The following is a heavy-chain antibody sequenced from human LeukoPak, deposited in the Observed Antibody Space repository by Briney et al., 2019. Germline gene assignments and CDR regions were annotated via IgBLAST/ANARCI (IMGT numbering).Heavy chain of an antibody. CDR3: AKDMNPTRLVAMITPLDY. J-gene: IGHJ4*02. CDR1: GFTFDDYA. V-gene: IGHV3-9*01. D-gene: IGHD5-12*01. Sequence: GRSLRLSCAASGFTFDDYAMHWVRQAPGKGLEWVSGISWNSGSIGYADSVKGRFTISRDNAKNSLYLQMNSLRAEDTALYYCAKDMNPTRLVAMITPLDYWGQGTLVTVSS. CDR2: ISWNSGSI.